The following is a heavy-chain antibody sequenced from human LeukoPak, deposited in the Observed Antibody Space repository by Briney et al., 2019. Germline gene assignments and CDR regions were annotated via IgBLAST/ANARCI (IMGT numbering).Heavy chain of an antibody. V-gene: IGHV4-30-4*01. CDR2: IYYSGST. D-gene: IGHD6-13*01. CDR1: GGSISSGDYY. Sequence: SETLSLTCTVSGGSISSGDYYWSWIRQPPGKGLEWIGYIYYSGSTYYNPSLKSRVTISVDTSNNQFSLKLSSVTAADTAVYYCARHSRPSRNPNNWFDPWGQGTLVTVSS. J-gene: IGHJ5*02. CDR3: ARHSRPSRNPNNWFDP.